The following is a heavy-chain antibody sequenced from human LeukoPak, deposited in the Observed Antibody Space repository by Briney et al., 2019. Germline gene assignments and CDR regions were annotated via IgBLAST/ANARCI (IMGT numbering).Heavy chain of an antibody. V-gene: IGHV4-34*01. CDR3: ARVGAPHYYGMDV. CDR1: GGSFSGYY. J-gene: IGHJ6*04. D-gene: IGHD4-17*01. CDR2: INHSGST. Sequence: SETLSLTCAVCGGSFSGYYWSWIRQPPGKGLEWIGEINHSGSTNYDPSLKSRVTISVDTSKNQCSLKLSSVTAADTAVYYCARVGAPHYYGMDVWGKGTTVTASS.